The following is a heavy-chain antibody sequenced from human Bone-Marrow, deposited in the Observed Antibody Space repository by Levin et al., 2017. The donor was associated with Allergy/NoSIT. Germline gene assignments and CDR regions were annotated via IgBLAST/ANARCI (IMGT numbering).Heavy chain of an antibody. CDR2: MFAGGAA. D-gene: IGHD6-13*01. CDR3: ARDETFNSWHTGWFDP. CDR1: GDSIHNTNHY. V-gene: IGHV4-61*02. Sequence: SQTPSLPCTVSGDSIHNTNHYWSWIRQPAGKGLEWIGRMFAGGAATYNRSLRSRVTISIDTSKNQFPLKLTPVTAADTAVYYCARDETFNSWHTGWFDPWGQGTLVTVSS. J-gene: IGHJ5*02.